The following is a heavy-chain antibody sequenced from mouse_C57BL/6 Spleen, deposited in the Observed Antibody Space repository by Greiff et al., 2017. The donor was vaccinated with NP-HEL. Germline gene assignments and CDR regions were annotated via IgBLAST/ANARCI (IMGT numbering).Heavy chain of an antibody. J-gene: IGHJ1*03. CDR3: TRGYYGSRGYFDV. CDR2: IDPETGGT. CDR1: GYTFTDYE. D-gene: IGHD1-1*01. Sequence: VKLVESGAELVRPGASVTLSCKASGYTFTDYEMHWVKQTPVHGLEWIGAIDPETGGTAYNQKFKGKAILTADKSSSTAYMELRSLTSEDSAVYYCTRGYYGSRGYFDVWGTGTTVTVSS. V-gene: IGHV1-15*01.